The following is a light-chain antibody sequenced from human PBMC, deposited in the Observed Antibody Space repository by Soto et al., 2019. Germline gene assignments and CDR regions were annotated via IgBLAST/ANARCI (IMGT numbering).Light chain of an antibody. CDR3: QQYISYRT. J-gene: IGKJ1*01. CDR1: QSISSW. V-gene: IGKV1-5*01. CDR2: DAS. Sequence: DIQMPQYTSALSASVGDRVTITCRASQSISSWLAWYQQRPGKAPKLLIYDASSLESGVPSRFSGSGSGTEFTLTISSLQPDDFATYYCQQYISYRTFGQGTKVDIK.